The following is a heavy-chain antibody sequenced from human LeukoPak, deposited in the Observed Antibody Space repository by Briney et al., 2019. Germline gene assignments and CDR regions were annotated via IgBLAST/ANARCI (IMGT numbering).Heavy chain of an antibody. V-gene: IGHV3-30*03. Sequence: GSLRLSCAASGFTFSSYRMHWVRHPPGTGLEWVAVISSDGSNKYYADSVKGRFTISRDNSKTTLYLQMNSLRAEDTAVYYCARILDSAWGELGYWGQGTLVTVSS. D-gene: IGHD6-19*01. CDR1: GFTFSSYR. CDR3: ARILDSAWGELGY. J-gene: IGHJ4*02. CDR2: ISSDGSNK.